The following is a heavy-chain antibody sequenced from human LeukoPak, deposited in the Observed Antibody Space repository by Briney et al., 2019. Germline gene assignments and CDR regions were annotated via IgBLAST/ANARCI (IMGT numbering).Heavy chain of an antibody. CDR2: FDPEDGET. Sequence: GASVKVSCKVSGYTLTELSMHWVRQAPGKGLGWMGGFDPEDGETIYAQKFQGRVTMTEDTSTDTAYMELSSLRSEDTAVYYCATAPIQLWFGELSPFDYWGQGTLVTVSS. J-gene: IGHJ4*02. CDR3: ATAPIQLWFGELSPFDY. V-gene: IGHV1-24*01. D-gene: IGHD3-10*01. CDR1: GYTLTELS.